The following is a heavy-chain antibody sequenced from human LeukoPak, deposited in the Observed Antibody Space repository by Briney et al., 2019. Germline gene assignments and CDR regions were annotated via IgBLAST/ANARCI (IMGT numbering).Heavy chain of an antibody. V-gene: IGHV6-1*01. CDR2: TYYRSKWYN. J-gene: IGHJ6*02. D-gene: IGHD6-19*01. Sequence: SQTLSLTCAISGDSVSSNSAAWNWIRQSPSRGLEWLGRTYYRSKWYNDYAVSVKSRITINPDTSKNRFSLQLNSVTPEDTAVYYCARGIAVAGDYYYYYGMDVWGQGTTVTVSS. CDR1: GDSVSSNSAA. CDR3: ARGIAVAGDYYYYYGMDV.